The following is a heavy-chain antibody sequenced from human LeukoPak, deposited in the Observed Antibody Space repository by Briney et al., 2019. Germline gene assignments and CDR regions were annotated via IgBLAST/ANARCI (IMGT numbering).Heavy chain of an antibody. CDR1: GFTFSSYA. D-gene: IGHD2/OR15-2a*01. Sequence: GGPLRLSCAASGFTFSSYAMHWVSQAPGKGLEWVAVISYDGSNKYYADSVKGRFTISRDNSKNTLYLQMNSLRAEDTAVYYCARQINSYWGYFYYYMDVWGKGTTVTVSS. CDR3: ARQINSYWGYFYYYMDV. CDR2: ISYDGSNK. V-gene: IGHV3-30*04. J-gene: IGHJ6*03.